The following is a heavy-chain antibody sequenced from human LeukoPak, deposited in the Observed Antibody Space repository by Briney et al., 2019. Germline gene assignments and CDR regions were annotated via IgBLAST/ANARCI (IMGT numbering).Heavy chain of an antibody. D-gene: IGHD3-3*01. J-gene: IGHJ4*02. V-gene: IGHV3-74*01. CDR2: INSDGSST. Sequence: TGGSLRPSCAASGFTFSSYWMHWVRQAPGKGLVWVSRINSDGSSTSYADSVKGRFTISRDNAKNTLYLQMNSLRAEDTAVYYCARDGRYYDFWSGYFNYWGQGTLVTVSS. CDR3: ARDGRYYDFWSGYFNY. CDR1: GFTFSSYW.